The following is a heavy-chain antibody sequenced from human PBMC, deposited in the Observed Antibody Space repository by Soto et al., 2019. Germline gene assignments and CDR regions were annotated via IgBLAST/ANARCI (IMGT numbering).Heavy chain of an antibody. D-gene: IGHD2-2*02. Sequence: SETLSLTCTVSGGSITNYYWSWIRQPPGKGLEWIGEINHSGSTNYNPSLKSRVTISVDTSKNQFSLKLSSVTAADTAVYYCARTYTDAFDIWGQGTMVTVSS. J-gene: IGHJ3*02. CDR2: INHSGST. V-gene: IGHV4-34*01. CDR1: GGSITNYY. CDR3: ARTYTDAFDI.